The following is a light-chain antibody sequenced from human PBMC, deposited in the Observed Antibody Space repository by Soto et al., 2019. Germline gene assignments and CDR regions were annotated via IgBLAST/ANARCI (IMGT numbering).Light chain of an antibody. V-gene: IGKV3-15*01. CDR2: GAS. CDR1: QSVSSN. Sequence: EIVMTQSPATLSVSPGERATLSCRASQSVSSNLAWYQQKPGQAPRLLIYGASTKATGIPVRFSGSGSGTEFTLTISSLQSEDSAVYYCQQYHKWPPITFGQGTRLEIK. J-gene: IGKJ5*01. CDR3: QQYHKWPPIT.